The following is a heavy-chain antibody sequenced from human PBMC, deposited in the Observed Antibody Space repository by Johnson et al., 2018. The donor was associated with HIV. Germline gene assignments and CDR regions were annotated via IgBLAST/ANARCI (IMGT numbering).Heavy chain of an antibody. V-gene: IGHV3-23*04. CDR3: AKDRYYYDSSGYYYVHDAFDI. CDR2: ISGSGGST. Sequence: MQLVESGGGLVQPGGSLRLSCAASGFTFSSYAMSWVRQAPGKGLEWVSAISGSGGSTHYADSVKGRFTISRDNSKNTLYLQMNSLRAEDTAIYYCAKDRYYYDSSGYYYVHDAFDIWGQGTMVTVSA. D-gene: IGHD3-22*01. CDR1: GFTFSSYA. J-gene: IGHJ3*02.